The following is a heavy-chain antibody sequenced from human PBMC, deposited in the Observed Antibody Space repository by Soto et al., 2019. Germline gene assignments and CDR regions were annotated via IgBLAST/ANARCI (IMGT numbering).Heavy chain of an antibody. CDR2: INHSGST. V-gene: IGHV4-34*01. D-gene: IGHD3-3*01. CDR1: GGSLSGYF. CDR3: ASYHYYDFWVGSRHYMDA. Sequence: QVHLEQWGAGLLKPSETLSLTCAVYGGSLSGYFWSWVRQPPGKGLEWIGEINHSGSTNYNPSLKSRVTISADTSKPQFSLRLSSVTAADSAVYYCASYHYYDFWVGSRHYMDAWGRGTTVTVSS. J-gene: IGHJ6*03.